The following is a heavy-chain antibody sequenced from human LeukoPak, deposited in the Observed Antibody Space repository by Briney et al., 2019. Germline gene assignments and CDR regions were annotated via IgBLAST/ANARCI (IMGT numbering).Heavy chain of an antibody. J-gene: IGHJ4*02. CDR1: GDSINNYY. V-gene: IGHV4-59*01. CDR2: IYYSGST. Sequence: SETLSLTCTVSGDSINNYYWSWIRQPPGKGLEWIGYIYYSGSTKYNPSLKSRVTISVDTSKNQFSLKLSSVTAADTAVYYCAREGSNGGLDYWGQGTLVTVSS. CDR3: AREGSNGGLDY. D-gene: IGHD2-15*01.